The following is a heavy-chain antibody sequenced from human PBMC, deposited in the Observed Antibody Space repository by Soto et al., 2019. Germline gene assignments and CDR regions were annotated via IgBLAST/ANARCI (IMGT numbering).Heavy chain of an antibody. CDR2: INHSSSYI. Sequence: EVQLVESGGGLVKPGGSLRLPCAASGFTFSRYSMNWVRQAPGKGLECVSSINHSSSYIYYADSVKGRFTISRDNAKNSLYLQMNSLRAEDTAVYYCARDVTVNILRATYYGMDVWGQGTTVTVSS. CDR3: ARDVTVNILRATYYGMDV. D-gene: IGHD4-4*01. J-gene: IGHJ6*02. CDR1: GFTFSRYS. V-gene: IGHV3-21*01.